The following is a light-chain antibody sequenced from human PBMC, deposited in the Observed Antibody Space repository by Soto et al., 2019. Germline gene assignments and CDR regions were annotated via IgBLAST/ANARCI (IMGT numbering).Light chain of an antibody. V-gene: IGKV1-5*03. CDR1: QNINNL. Sequence: DIQMTQSPSTLSASVGDRVTIACRASQNINNLLAWYQQKPGKAPKLLIYRASSLYSGVPSRFSGSGSGTQFTLTISGLQPDDFASDYCQQYNNYEWTFGQGTKVEVK. CDR2: RAS. J-gene: IGKJ1*01. CDR3: QQYNNYEWT.